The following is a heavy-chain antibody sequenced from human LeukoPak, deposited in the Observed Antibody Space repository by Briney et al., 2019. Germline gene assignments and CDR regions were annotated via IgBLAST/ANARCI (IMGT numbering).Heavy chain of an antibody. D-gene: IGHD5-24*01. J-gene: IGHJ2*01. Sequence: GGSLRLSCVASGFTFSFYWMGWVRQAPGKGLEWVANIKQDGSEKYYVDSARGRFTISRDNAKNSLYLHMNSLRAEDTAVYYCAKTIPYWYFDLWGRGTLVTVSS. V-gene: IGHV3-7*02. CDR1: GFTFSFYW. CDR3: AKTIPYWYFDL. CDR2: IKQDGSEK.